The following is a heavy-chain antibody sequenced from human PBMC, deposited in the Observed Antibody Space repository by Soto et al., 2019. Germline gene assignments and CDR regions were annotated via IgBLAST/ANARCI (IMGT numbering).Heavy chain of an antibody. CDR3: ASGETYYDFWSGYKYGMDV. J-gene: IGHJ6*02. CDR1: GGSIDSGDYY. Sequence: SETLSLTCTVSGGSIDSGDYYWGWIRQPPGKGLEWIGYVYYSGTTNYNPFLKSRVTLSLDKSKNQFSLKMNSVTAADTAVYYCASGETYYDFWSGYKYGMDVWGQGTTVTVSS. CDR2: VYYSGTT. V-gene: IGHV4-61*05. D-gene: IGHD3-3*01.